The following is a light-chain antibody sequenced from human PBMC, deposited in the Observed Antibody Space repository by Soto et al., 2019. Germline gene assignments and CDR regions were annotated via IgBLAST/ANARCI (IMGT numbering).Light chain of an antibody. CDR1: SSNIGYNY. Sequence: QPVLTQPPSASGTPGQRVTISCSGSSSNIGYNYVYWYQQLPATAPKLLIYKNDQRPSGVPDRFSGSTSGTSASLAISGLRSEDEADYYCAAWDDSLSGWVFGGGTKVTVL. J-gene: IGLJ3*02. CDR2: KND. V-gene: IGLV1-47*01. CDR3: AAWDDSLSGWV.